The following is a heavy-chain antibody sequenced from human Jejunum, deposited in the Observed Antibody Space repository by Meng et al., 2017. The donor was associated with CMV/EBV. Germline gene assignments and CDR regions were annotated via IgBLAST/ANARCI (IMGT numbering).Heavy chain of an antibody. V-gene: IGHV1-18*01. Sequence: ARLVESGVEVKKPRATVKGSCNASGYTCTNYGITWVRQASRQGLEWMGWISAYNGDKNYAQKPQGRVTMTNDTSTSTAYMELRSLRSDDTAVYYCAREGLVGDLRYFDLWGRGTLVTVSS. D-gene: IGHD3-16*01. CDR3: AREGLVGDLRYFDL. CDR2: ISAYNGDK. CDR1: GYTCTNYG. J-gene: IGHJ2*01.